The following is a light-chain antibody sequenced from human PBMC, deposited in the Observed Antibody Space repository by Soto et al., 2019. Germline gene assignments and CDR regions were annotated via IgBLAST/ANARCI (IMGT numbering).Light chain of an antibody. CDR3: QQYQSYWT. Sequence: IPMTQSPSTLSASVGDRVTITCRASQSISNWLAWYQQKPGKAPKVLIYKASSLESGVPSRFSGSGAGTEFTLTISSLQPDDFATYYCQQYQSYWTFGQGTKVEIK. V-gene: IGKV1-5*03. J-gene: IGKJ1*01. CDR2: KAS. CDR1: QSISNW.